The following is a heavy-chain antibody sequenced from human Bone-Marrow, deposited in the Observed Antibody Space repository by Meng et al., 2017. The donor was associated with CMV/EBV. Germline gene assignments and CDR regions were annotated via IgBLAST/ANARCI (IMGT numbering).Heavy chain of an antibody. Sequence: SGFRVPSSALSWLRKAQGKGLEWVSGITGDGARTHYADSVKGRFTISRDISKNTLYLQMNSLRAEDTAIYYCARKFYYDGSGYYPDFWGQGTLVTVSS. CDR2: ITGDGART. J-gene: IGHJ4*02. D-gene: IGHD3-22*01. CDR1: GFRVPSSA. V-gene: IGHV3-23*01. CDR3: ARKFYYDGSGYYPDF.